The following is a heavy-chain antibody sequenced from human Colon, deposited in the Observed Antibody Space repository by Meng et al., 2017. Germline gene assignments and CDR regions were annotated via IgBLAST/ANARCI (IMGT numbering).Heavy chain of an antibody. CDR1: GFALSGVT. D-gene: IGHD7-27*01. V-gene: IGHV2-5*02. CDR3: ARARELWGRPLPSPFDY. Sequence: QITFKESGPTLVKPTQTLTLTCSISGFALSGVTVAWIRQPPGKALECLAVIYRDDDKRYRPSLESRLTITKDTSKNQVVLTMTNVDPVDTATYYCARARELWGRPLPSPFDYWGPETLVTVSS. J-gene: IGHJ4*02. CDR2: IYRDDDK.